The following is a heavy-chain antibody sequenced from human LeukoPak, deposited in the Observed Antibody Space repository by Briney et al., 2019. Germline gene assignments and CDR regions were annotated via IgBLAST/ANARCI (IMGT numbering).Heavy chain of an antibody. D-gene: IGHD1-26*01. V-gene: IGHV1-2*02. CDR2: INPNSGGT. CDR3: ARGSGSYPLFFDY. J-gene: IGHJ4*02. CDR1: GYTFTGYY. Sequence: ASVKVPCKASGYTFTGYYMHWVRQAPGQGLEWMGWINPNSGGTNYAQKFQGRVTMTRDTSISTAYMELSRLRSDDTAVYYCARGSGSYPLFFDYWGQGTLVTVSS.